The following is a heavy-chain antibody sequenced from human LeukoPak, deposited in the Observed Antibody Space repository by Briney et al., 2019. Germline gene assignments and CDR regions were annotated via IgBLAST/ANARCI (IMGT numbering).Heavy chain of an antibody. Sequence: PSETLSLTCAVYGGSFSGYYWSWIRQPPGKGLEWIGEINHSGSTNYNPSLKSRVTISVDTSKNQFSLKLSSVTAADTAVYYCARDRGSSTSCLLCHSDAFDIWGQGTMVTVSS. V-gene: IGHV4-34*01. CDR2: INHSGST. J-gene: IGHJ3*02. CDR3: ARDRGSSTSCLLCHSDAFDI. CDR1: GGSFSGYY. D-gene: IGHD2-2*01.